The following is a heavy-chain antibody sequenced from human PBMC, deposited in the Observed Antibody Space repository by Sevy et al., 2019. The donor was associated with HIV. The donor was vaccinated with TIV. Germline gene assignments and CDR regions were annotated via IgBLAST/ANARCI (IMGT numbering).Heavy chain of an antibody. CDR2: MNPKSGNT. CDR3: ASTMVRGALTYGFHP. J-gene: IGHJ5*02. Sequence: ASVKVSCKASGYTFTNYDINWVRQATGQGLEWMGWMNPKSGNTGYPQKFQGRVSMTRNNSITTAYMELNSLRSDDTAVYYCASTMVRGALTYGFHPWGQGTQVTVSS. D-gene: IGHD3-10*01. CDR1: GYTFTNYD. V-gene: IGHV1-8*01.